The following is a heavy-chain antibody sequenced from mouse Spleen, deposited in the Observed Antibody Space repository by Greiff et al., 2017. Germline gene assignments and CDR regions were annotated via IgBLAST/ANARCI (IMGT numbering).Heavy chain of an antibody. D-gene: IGHD2-4*01. Sequence: EVKLMESGGGLVKPGGSLKLSCAASGFTFSDYGMHWVRQAPEKGLEWVAYISSGSSTIYYADTVKGRFTISRDNAKNTLFLQMTSLRSEDTAIYYCAYDYDGAWFAYWGQGTLVTVSA. V-gene: IGHV5-17*01. CDR2: ISSGSSTI. CDR3: AYDYDGAWFAY. J-gene: IGHJ3*01. CDR1: GFTFSDYG.